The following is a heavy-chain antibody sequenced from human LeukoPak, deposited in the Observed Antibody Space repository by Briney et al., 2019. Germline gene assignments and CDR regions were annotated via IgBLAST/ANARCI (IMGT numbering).Heavy chain of an antibody. CDR1: GYTFTGYY. D-gene: IGHD6-13*01. Sequence: ASVKVSCKASGYTFTGYYMHWVRQAPGQGLEWMGWINPNSGGTNYAQKFQGRVTMTSDTSISTAYMELSRLRSDDTAVYYCARVLPRIAAAGTKGYYFDYWGQGTLVTVSS. J-gene: IGHJ4*02. CDR2: INPNSGGT. V-gene: IGHV1-2*02. CDR3: ARVLPRIAAAGTKGYYFDY.